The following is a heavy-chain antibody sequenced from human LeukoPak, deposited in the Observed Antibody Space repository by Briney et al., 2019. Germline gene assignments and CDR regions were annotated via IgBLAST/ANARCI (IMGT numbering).Heavy chain of an antibody. Sequence: SKTLSLTCAVYGGSFSGYYWSWIRQPPGKGLEWIGEINHSGSTNYNPSLKSRVTISVDTSKNQFSLKLGSVTAADTAVYYCARGSGSHRAFAFDIWGQGTMVTVSS. J-gene: IGHJ3*02. D-gene: IGHD1-26*01. V-gene: IGHV4-34*01. CDR1: GGSFSGYY. CDR3: ARGSGSHRAFAFDI. CDR2: INHSGST.